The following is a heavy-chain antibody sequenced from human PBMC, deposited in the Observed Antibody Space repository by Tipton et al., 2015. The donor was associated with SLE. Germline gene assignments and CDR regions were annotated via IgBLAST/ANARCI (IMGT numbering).Heavy chain of an antibody. V-gene: IGHV1-69*06. CDR1: GYTFTSYA. CDR2: IIPIFGTA. CDR3: ARDRAGFGGGFDP. D-gene: IGHD3-10*01. Sequence: QLVQSGAEVKKPGASVKVSCKASGYTFTSYAISWVRQAPGQGLEWMGGIIPIFGTANYAQKFQGRVTMTRDTSTTTVYMELSSLISEDTAVYYCARDRAGFGGGFDPWGQGTLVTVSS. J-gene: IGHJ5*02.